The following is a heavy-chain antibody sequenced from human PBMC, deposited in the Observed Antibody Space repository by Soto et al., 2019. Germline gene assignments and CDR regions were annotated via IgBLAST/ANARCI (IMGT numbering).Heavy chain of an antibody. V-gene: IGHV4-30-2*01. CDR2: IYHSGST. J-gene: IGHJ4*02. D-gene: IGHD3-10*01. CDR1: GGSISSGGYF. CDR3: ARVKASGVNFDY. Sequence: SETLSLTCAVSGGSISSGGYFWSWIRQPPGKGLEWIGYIYHSGSTYYNPSLKSRVSISVDRSKNQFSLKLSSVTAADTAVYYCARVKASGVNFDYWGQGTLVTAPQ.